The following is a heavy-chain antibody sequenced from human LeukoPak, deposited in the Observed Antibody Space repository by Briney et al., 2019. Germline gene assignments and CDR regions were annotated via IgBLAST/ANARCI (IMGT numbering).Heavy chain of an antibody. J-gene: IGHJ3*02. CDR2: IYYSGST. CDR1: GGSISSYY. CDR3: ARARLDLPYAFDI. D-gene: IGHD3-22*01. Sequence: PSETLSLTCTVSGGSISSYYWSWIRQPPGKGLEWIGYIYYSGSTNYNPSLKSRVTISVDTSKNQFSLKLNSVTAADTAVYYCARARLDLPYAFDIWGQGTMVTVSS. V-gene: IGHV4-59*01.